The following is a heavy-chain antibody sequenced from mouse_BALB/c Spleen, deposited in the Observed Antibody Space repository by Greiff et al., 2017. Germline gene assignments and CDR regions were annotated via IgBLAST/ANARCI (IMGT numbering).Heavy chain of an antibody. V-gene: IGHV1-69*02. CDR3: TRGYGSRGAMDY. CDR1: GYTFTSYW. J-gene: IGHJ4*01. D-gene: IGHD1-1*01. CDR2: IYPSDSYT. Sequence: QVHVKQPGAELVRPGASVKLSCKASGYTFTSYWINWVKQRPGQGLEWIGNIYPSDSYTNYNQKFKDKATLTVDKSSSTAYMQLSSPTSEDSAVYYCTRGYGSRGAMDYWGQGTSVTVSS.